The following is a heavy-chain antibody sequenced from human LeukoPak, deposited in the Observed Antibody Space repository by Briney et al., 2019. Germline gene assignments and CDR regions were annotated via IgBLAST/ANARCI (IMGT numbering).Heavy chain of an antibody. J-gene: IGHJ6*04. CDR2: IDPSDSYT. CDR1: GYRFTSYW. Sequence: GESLKISCKGSGYRFTSYWISWVREMPGKGLEWMGRIDPSDSYTNYSPSFQGHVTFSADKSISTAYMQWSSLKASDTDMYYCARHDPYYYGSGSSGKVYGMDVWGKGTTVTVSS. CDR3: ARHDPYYYGSGSSGKVYGMDV. D-gene: IGHD3-10*01. V-gene: IGHV5-10-1*01.